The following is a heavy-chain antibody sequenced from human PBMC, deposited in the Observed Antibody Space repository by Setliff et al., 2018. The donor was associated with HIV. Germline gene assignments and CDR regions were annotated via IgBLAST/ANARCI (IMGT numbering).Heavy chain of an antibody. V-gene: IGHV4-30-4*08. J-gene: IGHJ4*02. CDR2: NSYSGRT. D-gene: IGHD5-18*01. CDR3: ARTRGYTYGYIDS. CDR1: GGSISSGTDH. Sequence: SETLSLTCTVSGGSISSGTDHWNWFRQHPREGLEWIGYNSYSGRTNQNPSLKSRVTISVDTSKNQFSLKLNSVTAADTAVYYCARTRGYTYGYIDSWAQGTLVTVSS.